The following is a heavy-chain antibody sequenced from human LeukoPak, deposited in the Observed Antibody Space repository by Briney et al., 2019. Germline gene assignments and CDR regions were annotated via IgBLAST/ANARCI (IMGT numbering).Heavy chain of an antibody. D-gene: IGHD1-7*01. CDR2: INPNSGGT. V-gene: IGHV1-2*02. J-gene: IGHJ1*01. Sequence: ASVKVSCKASGYTFTSYYMHWVRQAPGQGLEWMGWINPNSGGTNYAQKFQGRVTMTRDTSISTAYMELSRLRSDDTAVYYCARDYTGTTAEYFQHWGQGTLVTVSS. CDR1: GYTFTSYY. CDR3: ARDYTGTTAEYFQH.